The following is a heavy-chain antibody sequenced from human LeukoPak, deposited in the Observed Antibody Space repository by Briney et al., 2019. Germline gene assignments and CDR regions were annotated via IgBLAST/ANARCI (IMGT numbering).Heavy chain of an antibody. D-gene: IGHD2-15*01. Sequence: SLTLSWAASGFTFSNYDTRCVRPPTGKWMEWVLSFHIAGDTHYSGSVKGRFATYRENAKNSVYLKMYNLRAEDSAVYYCARGSCSSGSCYERLNGLDVWGQGTTVTVFS. V-gene: IGHV3-13*01. CDR1: GFTFSNYD. CDR3: ARGSCSSGSCYERLNGLDV. J-gene: IGHJ6*02. CDR2: FHIAGDT.